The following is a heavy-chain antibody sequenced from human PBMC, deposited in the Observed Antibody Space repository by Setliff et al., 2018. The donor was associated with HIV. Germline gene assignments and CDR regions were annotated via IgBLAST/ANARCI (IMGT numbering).Heavy chain of an antibody. J-gene: IGHJ4*02. CDR3: AKEDQRVTSVDY. CDR2: IRLDGSDK. D-gene: IGHD2-2*01. Sequence: GGSLRLSCAASGFTFRNYGMHWVRQAPGKGLEWAAFIRLDGSDKFYADSVKGRFTISRDNSKNTLFLQMNSLRSEDTAVYYCAKEDQRVTSVDYWGQGTPVTVSS. CDR1: GFTFRNYG. V-gene: IGHV3-30*02.